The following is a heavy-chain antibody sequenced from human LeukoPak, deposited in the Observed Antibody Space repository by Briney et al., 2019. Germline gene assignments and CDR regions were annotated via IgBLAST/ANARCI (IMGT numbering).Heavy chain of an antibody. CDR1: GFTFSSYA. V-gene: IGHV3-30*01. CDR2: ISYDGSNK. CDR3: ARVCGPLLSFDAFDI. D-gene: IGHD1-26*01. J-gene: IGHJ3*02. Sequence: GGSLRLSCAASGFTFSSYAMSWVRQAPGKGLEWVAVISYDGSNKYYADSVKGRFTISRDNSKNTLYLQMNSLRAEDTAVYYCARVCGPLLSFDAFDIWGQGTMVTVSS.